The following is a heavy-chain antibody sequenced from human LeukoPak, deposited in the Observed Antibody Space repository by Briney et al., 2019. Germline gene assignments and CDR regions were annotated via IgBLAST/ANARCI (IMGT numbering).Heavy chain of an antibody. CDR1: GYTFTGFY. J-gene: IGHJ2*01. D-gene: IGHD1-14*01. Sequence: ASVKVSCKASGYTFTGFYIQWVRQAPGQGLEWMGWINPNSGGTNYAQKFQDRVTMTRDTSISTAYMELSSLKSDDTAVYYCARPLTTSGWYFDLWGRGTLVTVSS. V-gene: IGHV1-2*02. CDR2: INPNSGGT. CDR3: ARPLTTSGWYFDL.